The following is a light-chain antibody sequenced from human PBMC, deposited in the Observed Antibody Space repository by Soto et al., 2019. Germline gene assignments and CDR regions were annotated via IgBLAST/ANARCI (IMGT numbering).Light chain of an antibody. Sequence: DIQMTQSLSTLSASVGDRVTVTCRASQSINGWLAWYQQKPGKAPKLLIYDASSLHSGVPSRFSGSGSGTDFTLTISSLQPEDFATYYCQQTNSFPLTFGGGTKVAIK. CDR3: QQTNSFPLT. J-gene: IGKJ4*01. V-gene: IGKV1-5*01. CDR1: QSINGW. CDR2: DAS.